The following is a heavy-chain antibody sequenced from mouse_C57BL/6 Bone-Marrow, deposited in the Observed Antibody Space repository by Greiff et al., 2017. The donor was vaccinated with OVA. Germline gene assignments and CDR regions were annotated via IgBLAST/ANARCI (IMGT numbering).Heavy chain of an antibody. CDR2: INPSTGGT. CDR3: AREGFAY. CDR1: GYSFTGYY. Sequence: VQLQHSGPELVKPGASVKISCKASGYSFTGYYMNWVKQSPEKSLEWIGEINPSTGGTTYNQKFKAKATLTVDKSSSTAYMQLKSLTSEDSAVYYCAREGFAYWGQGTLVTVSA. V-gene: IGHV1-42*01. J-gene: IGHJ3*01.